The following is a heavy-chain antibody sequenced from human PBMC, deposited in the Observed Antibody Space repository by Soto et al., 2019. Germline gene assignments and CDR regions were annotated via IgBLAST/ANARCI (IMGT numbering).Heavy chain of an antibody. CDR1: GGSISIYH. Sequence: TQALTFTVSGGSISIYHWGLIRQPPGKVLESIGYISNSGSTNYNPSLTSRVTMSVDTSKNQFSLNLSSVTAADTAVYYCARLPDYWGQGTLVTVS. CDR2: ISNSGST. V-gene: IGHV4-59*01. CDR3: ARLPDY. J-gene: IGHJ4*02.